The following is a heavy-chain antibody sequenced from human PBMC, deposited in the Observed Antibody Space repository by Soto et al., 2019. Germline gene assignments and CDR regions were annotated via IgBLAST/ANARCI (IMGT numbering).Heavy chain of an antibody. V-gene: IGHV3-23*01. CDR2: FRSSGDDGTT. CDR1: GFTFSSYS. J-gene: IGHJ4*02. Sequence: EVQLLESGGGLVQPGGSLRLSCAASGFTFSSYSMSWVRQAPGKGLEWVSGFRSSGDDGTTYYADSVKGRFTISRDNSKNTLFLQMNSLRAEDTAVYYCAKAALPTHPLYYFDYWGQGTLVTVSS. CDR3: AKAALPTHPLYYFDY. D-gene: IGHD6-25*01.